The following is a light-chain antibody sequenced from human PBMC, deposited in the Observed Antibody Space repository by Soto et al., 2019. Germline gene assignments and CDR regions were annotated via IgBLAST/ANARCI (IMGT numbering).Light chain of an antibody. CDR3: QRYNSAPRT. CDR1: QGISNY. J-gene: IGKJ1*01. V-gene: IGKV1-27*01. CDR2: GAS. Sequence: DIQMTQSPSSLSASVGDRVTITCRASQGISNYLAWYQQKPRQGPKLLIYGASTLQSGVPIRFSGSGSGTDFTLTITSLQPEDVGIYYCQRYNSAPRTFGQGTKVDIK.